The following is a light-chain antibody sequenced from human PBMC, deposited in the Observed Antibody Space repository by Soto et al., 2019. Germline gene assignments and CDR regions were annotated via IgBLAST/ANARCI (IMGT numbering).Light chain of an antibody. V-gene: IGLV2-14*01. CDR2: DVT. CDR3: LSYSSSTSPYV. Sequence: QSVLTQPASVSGSPGQSITISCTGTSSDVGGYNFVSWYQQHPGKAPKLMIYDVTHRPSGVSNRFSGSKSGNTASLAISGHQAEDEADYYCLSYSSSTSPYVLGTGTKVTVL. J-gene: IGLJ1*01. CDR1: SSDVGGYNF.